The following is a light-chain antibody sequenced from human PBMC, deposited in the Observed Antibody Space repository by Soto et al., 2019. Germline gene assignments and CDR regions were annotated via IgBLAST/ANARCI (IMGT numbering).Light chain of an antibody. CDR3: QQYDNLPLT. V-gene: IGKV1D-16*01. Sequence: DIQMTQSPSSVSASVGDRVTITCRASQGISSWLAWYQQKPEKAPKLVIYDASSLQSGVPSRFSGSGSGTDFTLTISSLQPEDIATYYCQQYDNLPLTFGGGTKVDIK. CDR1: QGISSW. J-gene: IGKJ4*01. CDR2: DAS.